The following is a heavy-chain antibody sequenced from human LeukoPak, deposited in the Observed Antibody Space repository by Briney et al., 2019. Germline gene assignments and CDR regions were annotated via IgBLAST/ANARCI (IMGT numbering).Heavy chain of an antibody. CDR3: ARTPYCSSTSCEGYDAFDI. CDR2: IYYSGST. Sequence: PSETLSLTCTVSGGSISSYYWSWIRQPPGKGLEWIGYIYYSGSTNYNPPLKSRVTISVDTSKNQFSLKLSSVTAADTAVYYCARTPYCSSTSCEGYDAFDIWGQGTMVTVSS. J-gene: IGHJ3*02. CDR1: GGSISSYY. V-gene: IGHV4-59*01. D-gene: IGHD2-2*01.